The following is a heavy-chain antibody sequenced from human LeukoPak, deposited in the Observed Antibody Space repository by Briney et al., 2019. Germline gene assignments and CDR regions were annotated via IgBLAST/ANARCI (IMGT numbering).Heavy chain of an antibody. CDR3: ARHGRGAAAGTVYYYYYMDV. CDR1: GGSISSYY. J-gene: IGHJ6*03. Sequence: SETLSPTCTVSGGSISSYYWSWIRQPPGKGLEWIGYIYTSGSTNYNPSLKSRVTISVDTSKNQFSLKLSSVTAADTAVHYCARHGRGAAAGTVYYYYYMDVWGKGTTVTVSS. D-gene: IGHD6-13*01. V-gene: IGHV4-4*09. CDR2: IYTSGST.